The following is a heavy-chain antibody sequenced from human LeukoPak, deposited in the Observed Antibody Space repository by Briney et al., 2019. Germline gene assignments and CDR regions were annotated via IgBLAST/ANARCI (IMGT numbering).Heavy chain of an antibody. CDR3: ARVRELLDY. Sequence: GGSLRLSCAASGFTFSSYSMNWVRQAPGKGLTGVSSISISSSYIYYADSVKGRFTISRDNAKNSLYLQMNSLRAEDTAVYYCARVRELLDYWGQGTLVTVSS. D-gene: IGHD1-26*01. CDR1: GFTFSSYS. J-gene: IGHJ4*02. V-gene: IGHV3-21*01. CDR2: ISISSSYI.